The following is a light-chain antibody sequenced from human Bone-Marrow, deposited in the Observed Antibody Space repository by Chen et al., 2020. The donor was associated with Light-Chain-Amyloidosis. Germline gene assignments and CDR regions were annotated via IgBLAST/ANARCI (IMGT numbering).Light chain of an antibody. CDR2: EVT. Sequence: QSALTQPASVSGSPGQSITISCTGTSSDVGGDNHVSWYQQHPDKAPKLMIYEVTNRPSWVPDRFSGSKSDHTASLTISGLQPEDEADYFCSSYTIPNTLVFGSGTRVTVL. J-gene: IGLJ1*01. V-gene: IGLV2-14*01. CDR1: SSDVGGDNH. CDR3: SSYTIPNTLV.